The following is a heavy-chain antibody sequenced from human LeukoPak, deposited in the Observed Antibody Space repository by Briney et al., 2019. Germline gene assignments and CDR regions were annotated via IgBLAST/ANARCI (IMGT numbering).Heavy chain of an antibody. D-gene: IGHD2-15*01. V-gene: IGHV3-66*03. Sequence: GGSLRLSCAASGFTVSGSYMSWVRQSPGKGLEWVSLIFRCDNRYYADSVKGRFTLSRDNSKNTLYLQMNSLRAEDTAVYYCAKPWYGPSPPDWGQGTLVTVSS. J-gene: IGHJ4*02. CDR1: GFTVSGSY. CDR3: AKPWYGPSPPD. CDR2: IFRCDNR.